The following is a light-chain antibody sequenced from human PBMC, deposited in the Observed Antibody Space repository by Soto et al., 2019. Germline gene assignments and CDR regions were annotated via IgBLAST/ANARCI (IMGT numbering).Light chain of an antibody. V-gene: IGKV3-11*01. CDR1: QSISTY. Sequence: EVVLTQSPATLSLSPGERATLSCTASQSISTYLTWYQHKPGQAPRLLIYDASRRAPGIPARFSGSGSGTDFTLTISSLNPEVLAVYYCQQRRKGLPLTFGGGTKVENK. CDR3: QQRRKGLPLT. CDR2: DAS. J-gene: IGKJ4*01.